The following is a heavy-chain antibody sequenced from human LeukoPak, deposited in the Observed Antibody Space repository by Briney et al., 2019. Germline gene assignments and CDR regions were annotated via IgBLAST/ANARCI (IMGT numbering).Heavy chain of an antibody. CDR3: ARLQVEYDSSGYYFDY. CDR2: INPNSGGT. CDR1: GYTFTGYY. Sequence: VASVKVSCKASGYTFTGYYMHWVRQAPGQGLEWMGWINPNSGGTNYAQKFQGRVTMTRDTSISTAYMELSRLRSDDTAVYYCARLQVEYDSSGYYFDYWGQGTLVTVSS. D-gene: IGHD3-22*01. J-gene: IGHJ4*02. V-gene: IGHV1-2*02.